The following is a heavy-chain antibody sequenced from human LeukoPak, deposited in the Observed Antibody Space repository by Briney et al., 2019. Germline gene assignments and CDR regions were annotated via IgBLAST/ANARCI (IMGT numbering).Heavy chain of an antibody. CDR3: ARVRYRLAETYIDY. Sequence: GASVKVSCKASGYTFINYDINWVRQATGQGLEWMGWMTPNSGNTAYAQKFQGRVTITRNTSISTAYMELSRLRSDDTAVYYCARVRYRLAETYIDYWGQGTLVTVSP. CDR2: MTPNSGNT. D-gene: IGHD3-16*01. CDR1: GYTFINYD. J-gene: IGHJ4*02. V-gene: IGHV1-8*03.